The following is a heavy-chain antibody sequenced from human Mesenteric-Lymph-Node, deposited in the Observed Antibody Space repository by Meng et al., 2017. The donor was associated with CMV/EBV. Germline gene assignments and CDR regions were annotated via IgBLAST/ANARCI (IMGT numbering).Heavy chain of an antibody. CDR2: NYWDDDK. CDR3: AHSSGIAAAGPFYFDY. Sequence: QSTLKEPGPTLVKPTQTLTLTCTFPGFSLSTSGVGVGWIRQPPGKALELLALNYWDDDKRYSPSLKSRLTITKDTSKNQVVLTMTNMDPVDTATYYCAHSSGIAAAGPFYFDYWGQGTLVTVSS. J-gene: IGHJ4*02. V-gene: IGHV2-5*02. D-gene: IGHD6-13*01. CDR1: GFSLSTSGVG.